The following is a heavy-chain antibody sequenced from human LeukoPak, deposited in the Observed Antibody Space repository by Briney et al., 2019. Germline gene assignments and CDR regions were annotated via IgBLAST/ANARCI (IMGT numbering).Heavy chain of an antibody. CDR2: IYPGDSDA. V-gene: IGHV5-51*01. CDR1: GYSFTSYW. Sequence: PGESLKISCKGSGYSFTSYWIGWVRQMPGKGLEWMGIIYPGDSDARYSPSFQGQVTISADKSISTAYLQWRSLKASDTAVYYCARQADMATIRIAFDIWGQGTLVTVSS. D-gene: IGHD5-24*01. CDR3: ARQADMATIRIAFDI. J-gene: IGHJ3*02.